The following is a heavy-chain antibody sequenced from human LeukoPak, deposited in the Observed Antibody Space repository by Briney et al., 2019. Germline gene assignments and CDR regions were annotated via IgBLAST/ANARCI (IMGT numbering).Heavy chain of an antibody. CDR3: AKDDYYDSSGYYYSACDY. CDR2: IRYDGSNK. J-gene: IGHJ4*02. D-gene: IGHD3-22*01. V-gene: IGHV3-30*02. CDR1: GFTFSSYG. Sequence: GGSLRLSCAASGFTFSSYGMHWVRQAPGKGLEWVAFIRYDGSNKYYADSVKGRFTISRYNSKNTLYLQMNSLRAEDTAVYYCAKDDYYDSSGYYYSACDYWGQGTLVTVSS.